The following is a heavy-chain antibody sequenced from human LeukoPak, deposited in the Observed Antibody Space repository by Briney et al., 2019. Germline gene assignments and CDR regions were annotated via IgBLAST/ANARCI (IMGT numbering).Heavy chain of an antibody. CDR1: RYTFTAYY. D-gene: IGHD3-10*01. CDR3: ASPWGRWFGELIWYFDL. V-gene: IGHV1-2*02. CDR2: INPNSGGT. Sequence: GASVKVSCKASRYTFTAYYIHWVRQAPGQGLEWMGWINPNSGGTNYAQRFQGRVTMTRDTSITTAYMELSRLRSDDTAVYYCASPWGRWFGELIWYFDLWGRGTLVTVSS. J-gene: IGHJ2*01.